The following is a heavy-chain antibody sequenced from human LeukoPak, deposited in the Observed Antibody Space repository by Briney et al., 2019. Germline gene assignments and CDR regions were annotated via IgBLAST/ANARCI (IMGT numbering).Heavy chain of an antibody. V-gene: IGHV3-11*01. CDR3: ARPSSRDAFDI. Sequence: GGSLRLSCAASGFTFSDYCMSWIRQAPGKGLEWVSYISSSGSTIYYADSVKGRFTISRDNAKNSLYLQMNSLRAEDTAVYYCARPSSRDAFDIWGQGTMVTVSS. J-gene: IGHJ3*02. CDR1: GFTFSDYC. CDR2: ISSSGSTI.